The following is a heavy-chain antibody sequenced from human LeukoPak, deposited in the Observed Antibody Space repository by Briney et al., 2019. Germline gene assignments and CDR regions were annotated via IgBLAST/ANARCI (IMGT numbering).Heavy chain of an antibody. CDR3: ARGMRSSGSGWYEGGGTDY. V-gene: IGHV1-8*01. J-gene: IGHJ4*02. CDR2: MNPNSGNT. Sequence: GASVKVSCKASGYTFTSYDTNWVRQATGQGLEWMGWMNPNSGNTGYAQKFQGRVTMTRNTSISTAYMELSSLRSEDTAAYYCARGMRSSGSGWYEGGGTDYWGQGTLVTVSS. CDR1: GYTFTSYD. D-gene: IGHD6-19*01.